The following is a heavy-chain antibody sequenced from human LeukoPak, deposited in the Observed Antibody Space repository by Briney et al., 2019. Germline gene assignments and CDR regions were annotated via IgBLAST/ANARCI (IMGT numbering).Heavy chain of an antibody. Sequence: PGGSLRLSCAACGFTFSSYAMSWVRQAPGKGLEWVSAISGSGGSTYYADSVKGRFTISRDNSKNTLYLQMNSLRAEDTAVYYCAKRTSDSSSWYNYYYYGMDVWGQGTTVTVSS. J-gene: IGHJ6*02. V-gene: IGHV3-23*01. CDR2: ISGSGGST. CDR1: GFTFSSYA. CDR3: AKRTSDSSSWYNYYYYGMDV. D-gene: IGHD6-13*01.